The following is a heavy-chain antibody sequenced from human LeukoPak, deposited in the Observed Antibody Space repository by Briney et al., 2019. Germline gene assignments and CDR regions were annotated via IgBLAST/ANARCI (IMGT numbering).Heavy chain of an antibody. CDR3: ASLERYFDWPPHAY. CDR1: GFTFSSYS. V-gene: IGHV3-48*01. J-gene: IGHJ4*02. Sequence: GGSLRLSCAASGFTFSSYSMNWVRQAPGKGLEWVSYISSSSSTIYYADPVKGRFTISRDNSKNTLYLQMNSLRAEDTAVYYCASLERYFDWPPHAYWGQGTLVTVSS. D-gene: IGHD3-9*01. CDR2: ISSSSSTI.